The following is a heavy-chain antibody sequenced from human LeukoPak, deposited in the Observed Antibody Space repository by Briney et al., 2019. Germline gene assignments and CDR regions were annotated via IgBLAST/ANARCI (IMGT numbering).Heavy chain of an antibody. CDR1: GFTFSSYA. J-gene: IGHJ4*02. V-gene: IGHV3-23*01. CDR2: ISGSGGST. D-gene: IGHD1-26*01. CDR3: AKDLSEWELHDY. Sequence: GGSLRLSCAASGFTFSSYAMSWVRQAPGKGLEWVSAISGSGGSTYYADSVKGRFTISRDNSKNTLYLQMNSLRAEDSAVYYCAKDLSEWELHDYWGQGTLVTVSS.